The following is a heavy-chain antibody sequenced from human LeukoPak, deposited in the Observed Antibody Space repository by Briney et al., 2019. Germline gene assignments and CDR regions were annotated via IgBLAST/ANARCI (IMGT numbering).Heavy chain of an antibody. CDR3: TKKVGIAVAGAPDS. CDR2: ISWNSGTI. J-gene: IGHJ4*02. V-gene: IGHV3-9*01. CDR1: GFTFDDYA. D-gene: IGHD6-19*01. Sequence: PGGSLRLSCAASGFTFDDYAMHWVRQAPGKGLEWVSGISWNSGTIGYADSVKGRFTISRDNAKNSLYLQMDSLRAEDTALYYCTKKVGIAVAGAPDSWGQGTLVTVSS.